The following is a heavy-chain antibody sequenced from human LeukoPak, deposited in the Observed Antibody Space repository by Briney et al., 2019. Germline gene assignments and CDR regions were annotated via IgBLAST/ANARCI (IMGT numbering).Heavy chain of an antibody. J-gene: IGHJ4*02. CDR3: TRDLGASGWYTFDY. V-gene: IGHV6-1*01. Sequence: SQTLSLTCAISGESVSSNNGAWNWVRQSPSKGLEWLGRTYYRSKWYYDYAESMKGRITISPDTSKNQFSLQLTSVTPEDTAVYYCTRDLGASGWYTFDYWGQGTLVTVSS. CDR1: GESVSSNNGA. D-gene: IGHD6-19*01. CDR2: TYYRSKWYY.